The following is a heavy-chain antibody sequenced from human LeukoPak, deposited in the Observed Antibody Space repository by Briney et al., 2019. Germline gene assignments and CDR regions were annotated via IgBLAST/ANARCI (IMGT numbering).Heavy chain of an antibody. CDR2: INTNTGNP. V-gene: IGHV7-4-1*02. CDR3: ARDYSAYTARYYYYMDV. CDR1: GYTFTSYA. J-gene: IGHJ6*03. Sequence: ASVKVSCKASGYTFTSYAMNWVRQAPGQGLEWMGWINTNTGNPTYAQGFTGRLVFSLDTSVSTAYLQISSLKAEDTAVYYCARDYSAYTARYYYYMDVWGKGTTVTVSS. D-gene: IGHD3-16*01.